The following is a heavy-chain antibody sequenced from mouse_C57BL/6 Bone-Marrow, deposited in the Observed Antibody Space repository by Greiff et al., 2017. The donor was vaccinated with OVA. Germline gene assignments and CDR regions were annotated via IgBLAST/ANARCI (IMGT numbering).Heavy chain of an antibody. D-gene: IGHD5-1-1*01. V-gene: IGHV1-61*01. Sequence: QVQLQQPGAELVRPGSSVKLSCKASGYTFTSYWMDWVKQRPGQGLEWIGNIYPSDSETHYNQKFKDKATLTVDKSYSTPSMQLTSLQSKDSAVYYCARWGHTHYAMDYWGQGTSVTVSS. J-gene: IGHJ4*01. CDR1: GYTFTSYW. CDR2: IYPSDSET. CDR3: ARWGHTHYAMDY.